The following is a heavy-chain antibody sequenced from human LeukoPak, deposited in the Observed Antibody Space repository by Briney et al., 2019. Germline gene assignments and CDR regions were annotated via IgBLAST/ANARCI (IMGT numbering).Heavy chain of an antibody. D-gene: IGHD3-22*01. V-gene: IGHV3-74*01. CDR3: ARDYPHYYDSSGYYSLGFDY. CDR1: GFTFSSYW. J-gene: IGHJ4*02. Sequence: GGSLRLSCAASGFTFSSYWMHWVRQAPGKGLVWVSRINSDGSSTSYADSVKGRFTISRDNAKNTLYLQMNSLRAEDTAVYYCARDYPHYYDSSGYYSLGFDYWGQGTLVTVSS. CDR2: INSDGSST.